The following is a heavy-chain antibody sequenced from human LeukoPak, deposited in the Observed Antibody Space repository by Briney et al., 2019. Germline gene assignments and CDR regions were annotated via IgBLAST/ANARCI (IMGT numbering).Heavy chain of an antibody. CDR1: GFTFSSYA. V-gene: IGHV3-23*01. J-gene: IGHJ4*02. CDR2: ISGSGGST. Sequence: GGSLRLSCAASGFTFSSYAMSWVRQAPGKGLEWVSAISGSGGSTYYADSVKGRFTISRDNSKNTLYLQVNSLRAEDTAVYYCAKSSDILTGYLYYFDYWGQGTLVTVSS. CDR3: AKSSDILTGYLYYFDY. D-gene: IGHD3-9*01.